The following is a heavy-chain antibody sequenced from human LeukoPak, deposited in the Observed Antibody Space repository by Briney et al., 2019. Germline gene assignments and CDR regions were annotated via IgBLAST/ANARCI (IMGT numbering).Heavy chain of an antibody. V-gene: IGHV4-59*01. CDR3: ARLGSSLNWYFDL. CDR1: GGSISSYY. CDR2: IYYSGST. D-gene: IGHD6-13*01. Sequence: SETLSLTCTVSGGSISSYYWSWIRQPPGKGLEWIGYIYYSGSTNYNPSLKSRVTISVDTSKNQFSLKLSSVTAADTAVYYCARLGSSLNWYFDLWGRDTLVTVSS. J-gene: IGHJ2*01.